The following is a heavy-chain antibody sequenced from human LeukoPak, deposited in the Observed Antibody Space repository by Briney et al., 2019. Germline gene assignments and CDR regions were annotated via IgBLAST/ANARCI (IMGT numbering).Heavy chain of an antibody. CDR2: INPKTGET. V-gene: IGHV1-2*02. J-gene: IGHJ4*02. D-gene: IGHD2-8*02. CDR3: ARDERYCTGYKHHPDLGY. Sequence: ASVKVSCKASGYTFTDYYLFWVRQAPGQGLEWMGWINPKTGETKFGQKFQGRVTLTRDTSITTTYMELRSLRFDDTAVYYCARDERYCTGYKHHPDLGYWGQGTLVTVSS. CDR1: GYTFTDYY.